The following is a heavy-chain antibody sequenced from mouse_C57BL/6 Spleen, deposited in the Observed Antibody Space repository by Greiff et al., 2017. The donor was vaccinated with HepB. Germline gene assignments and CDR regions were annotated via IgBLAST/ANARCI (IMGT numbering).Heavy chain of an antibody. Sequence: VKLQESGAELVKPGASVKLSCKASGYTFTSYWMHWVKQRPGRGLEWIGRIDPNSGGTKYNEKFKSKATLTVDKPSSTAYMQLSSLTSEDSAVYYCARSSRYYYGSSYDYFDYWGQGTTLTVSS. CDR3: ARSSRYYYGSSYDYFDY. CDR2: IDPNSGGT. D-gene: IGHD1-1*01. CDR1: GYTFTSYW. J-gene: IGHJ2*01. V-gene: IGHV1-72*01.